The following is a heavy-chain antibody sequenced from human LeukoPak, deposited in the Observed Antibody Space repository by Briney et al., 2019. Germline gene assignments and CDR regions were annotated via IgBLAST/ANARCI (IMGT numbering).Heavy chain of an antibody. CDR2: INPNSGGT. V-gene: IGHV1-2*02. CDR1: GYTFTGYY. Sequence: ASVKVSCKASGYTFTGYYMHWVRQAPGQGLEWMGWINPNSGGTNYAQKFQGRVTMTRDTSISTAYMELSSLRSEDTAVYYCARDNSGYDLFSGYYFDYWGQGTLVTVSS. J-gene: IGHJ4*02. CDR3: ARDNSGYDLFSGYYFDY. D-gene: IGHD5-12*01.